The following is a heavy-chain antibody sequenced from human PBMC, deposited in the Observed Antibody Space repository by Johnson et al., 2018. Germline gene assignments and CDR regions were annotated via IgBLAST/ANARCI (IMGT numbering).Heavy chain of an antibody. J-gene: IGHJ6*02. CDR3: ARGQMDV. V-gene: IGHV1-8*02. CDR1: GGTFSSYA. CDR2: MNPNSGKT. Sequence: EQLLESGAEVKKPGSSVKVSCKASGGTFSSYAISWVRQATGQGLEWMGWMNPNSGKTGDAQKFQDRVIMTRNISTSTAYMEVSSLRAEDTAIYYWARGQMDVWGQGTTVTVSS.